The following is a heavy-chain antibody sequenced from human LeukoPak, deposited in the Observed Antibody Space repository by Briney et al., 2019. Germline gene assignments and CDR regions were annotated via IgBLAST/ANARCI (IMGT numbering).Heavy chain of an antibody. D-gene: IGHD3-22*01. CDR1: GGSISGGSDY. J-gene: IGHJ4*02. Sequence: SQTLSLTCTVSGGSISGGSDYWSWIRQPAGKGLEWIGRIHTSGSTNFNPSVKSRVTISVDTSKNQFSLKLSSVTAADTAVYYCARDPTYYYDSSGYLWGQGTLVTVSS. CDR3: ARDPTYYYDSSGYL. V-gene: IGHV4-61*02. CDR2: IHTSGST.